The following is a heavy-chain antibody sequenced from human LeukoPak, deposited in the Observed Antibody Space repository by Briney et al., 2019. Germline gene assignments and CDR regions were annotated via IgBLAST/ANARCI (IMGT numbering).Heavy chain of an antibody. D-gene: IGHD3-22*01. CDR3: ARSASYASTSYYIYYFLDV. Sequence: GGSLRLSCAASGFTFSSYGMSWVRQAPGKGLEWVSVIYTDGTTHYADSVKGRFTISRDSSKNTLYLQMSSLRAEDTAVYYCARSASYASTSYYIYYFLDVWGKGTTVTISS. CDR2: IYTDGTT. V-gene: IGHV3-66*01. J-gene: IGHJ6*03. CDR1: GFTFSSYG.